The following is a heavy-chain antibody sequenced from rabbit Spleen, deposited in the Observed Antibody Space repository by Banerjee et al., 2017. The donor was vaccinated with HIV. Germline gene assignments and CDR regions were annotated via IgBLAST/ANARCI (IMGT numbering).Heavy chain of an antibody. Sequence: QQLVESGGGLVKPGASLTVTCTASGFDFSRGYDMCWVRQAPGKGLEWIGCINSITGKAVYANWAKGRSTFSKSSSTTVTLQMTSLTVADTATYFCAKYVARSFNLWGPGTLVTVS. J-gene: IGHJ4*01. CDR2: INSITGKA. D-gene: IGHD6-1*01. CDR1: GFDFSRGYD. CDR3: AKYVARSFNL. V-gene: IGHV1S40*01.